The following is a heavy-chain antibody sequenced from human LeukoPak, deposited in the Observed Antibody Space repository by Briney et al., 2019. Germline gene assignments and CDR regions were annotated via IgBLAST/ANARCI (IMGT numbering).Heavy chain of an antibody. J-gene: IGHJ5*02. CDR3: TRGDYYDGGGRNWFDP. D-gene: IGHD3-16*01. Sequence: TSETLSLTCTVSGGSMNRHYWSFIRQPAGKGLEWIGRIHISWTTYYNPSLKSRLTMSVDTSKNQFSMRLTSVTAADTAVYYCTRGDYYDGGGRNWFDPWGQGTLVTVSS. CDR1: GGSMNRHY. CDR2: IHISWTT. V-gene: IGHV4-4*07.